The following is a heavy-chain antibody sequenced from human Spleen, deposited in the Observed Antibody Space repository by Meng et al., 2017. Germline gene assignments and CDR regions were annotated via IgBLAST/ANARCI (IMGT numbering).Heavy chain of an antibody. CDR2: INWNGGST. Sequence: GESLKISCAASGFTFDDYGMSWVRQAPGKGLEWVSGINWNGGSTGYADSVKGRFTISRDNAKNSLYLQMNSLRAEDTALYYCASHYYGSGVVDYWGQGKLVTVSS. D-gene: IGHD3-10*01. CDR1: GFTFDDYG. CDR3: ASHYYGSGVVDY. J-gene: IGHJ4*02. V-gene: IGHV3-20*04.